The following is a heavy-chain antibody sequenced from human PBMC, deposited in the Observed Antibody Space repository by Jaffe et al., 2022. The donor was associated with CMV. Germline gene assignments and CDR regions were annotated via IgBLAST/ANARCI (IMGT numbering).Heavy chain of an antibody. CDR1: GYTLTELS. V-gene: IGHV1-24*01. J-gene: IGHJ5*02. Sequence: QVQLVQSGAEVKKPGASVKVSCKVSGYTLTELSMHWVRQAPGKGLEWMGGFDPEDGETIYAQKFQGRVTMTEDTSTDTAYMELSSLRSEDTAVYYCATTQGRGCYQLLCRGPFDPWGQGTLVTVSS. CDR2: FDPEDGET. D-gene: IGHD2-2*01. CDR3: ATTQGRGCYQLLCRGPFDP.